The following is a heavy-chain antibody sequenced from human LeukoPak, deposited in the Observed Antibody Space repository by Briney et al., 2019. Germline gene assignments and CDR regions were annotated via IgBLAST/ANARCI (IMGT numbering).Heavy chain of an antibody. CDR3: ARALYSSGPFDY. V-gene: IGHV3-30-3*01. D-gene: IGHD6-19*01. Sequence: PGRSLRLSCAASGLTFSSYAMHWVRQAPGKGLEWVAVISYDGSNKYYADSVKGRFTISRDNSKNTLYLQMNSLRTEDTAMYYCARALYSSGPFDYWGQGTLVTVSS. CDR1: GLTFSSYA. CDR2: ISYDGSNK. J-gene: IGHJ4*02.